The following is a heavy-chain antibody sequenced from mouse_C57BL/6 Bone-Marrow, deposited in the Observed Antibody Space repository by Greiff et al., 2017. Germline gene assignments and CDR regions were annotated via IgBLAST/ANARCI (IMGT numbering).Heavy chain of an antibody. D-gene: IGHD1-1*01. Sequence: QVQLQQSGAELVRPGASVTLSCKASGYTFTDYEMHWVKQTPVHGLEWIGAIDPETGGTAYNQKFRGKAILTADKSSSTAYMELRSLTSEDSAVYYCKRDYGSSYEGFADWGQGTLVTVSA. J-gene: IGHJ3*01. CDR1: GYTFTDYE. CDR3: KRDYGSSYEGFAD. V-gene: IGHV1-15*01. CDR2: IDPETGGT.